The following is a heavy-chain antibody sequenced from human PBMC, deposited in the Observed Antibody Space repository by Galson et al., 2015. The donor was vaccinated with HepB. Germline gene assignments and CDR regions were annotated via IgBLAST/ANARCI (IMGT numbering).Heavy chain of an antibody. CDR2: TYYRSKWYN. J-gene: IGHJ3*02. D-gene: IGHD6-19*01. CDR1: GDSVSSNSAA. CDR3: ARDFSDSSGWYPSARGAFDI. V-gene: IGHV6-1*01. Sequence: CAISGDSVSSNSAAWNWIRQSPSRGLEWLGRTYYRSKWYNDYAVSVKSRITINPDTSKNQFSLQLNSVTPEDTAVYYCARDFSDSSGWYPSARGAFDIWGQGTMVTVSS.